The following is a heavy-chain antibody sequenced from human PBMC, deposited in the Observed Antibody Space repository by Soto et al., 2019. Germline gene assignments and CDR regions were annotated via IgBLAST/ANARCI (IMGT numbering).Heavy chain of an antibody. CDR1: GFTFSSYS. CDR2: ISSSSSTI. CDR3: ARRQRHVQHPRGVWFDP. Sequence: PGGSLRLSCAASGFTFSSYSMNWVRQAPGKGLEWVSYISSSSSTIYYADSVKGRCTISRDNAKNSRYLQMNSLRAEGTAGEYSARRQRHVQHPRGVWFDPWGQGTLVTVSS. V-gene: IGHV3-48*01. D-gene: IGHD3-10*01. J-gene: IGHJ5*02.